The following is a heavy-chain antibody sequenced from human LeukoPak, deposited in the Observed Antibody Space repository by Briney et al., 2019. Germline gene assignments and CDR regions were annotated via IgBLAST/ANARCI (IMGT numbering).Heavy chain of an antibody. CDR1: GGPISSADYYSGDSY. J-gene: IGHJ2*01. CDR3: ARDGALPMVPDDL. CDR2: IYYSGTT. D-gene: IGHD4/OR15-4a*01. Sequence: PSQTLSLTCSVSGGPISSADYYSGDSYWSWIRQPPGKGLEWIGSIYYSGTTSYNPSLKSRVTISVDTSKNQFSLKLSSVTAADTAVYYCARDGALPMVPDDLWGRGTLVTVSS. V-gene: IGHV4-30-4*01.